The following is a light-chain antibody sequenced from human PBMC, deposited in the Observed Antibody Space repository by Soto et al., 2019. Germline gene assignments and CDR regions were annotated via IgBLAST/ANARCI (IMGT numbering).Light chain of an antibody. CDR1: QNINNH. Sequence: DIQMTQSPSCLSASVGDRVTITCRASQNINNHLNWYQQKPGTAPKVLIYAASRLQTGVPSRFSGSGSGTDFTLSIRSLQPGDFATYFCQQSYNNPKTFGQGTKVDIK. CDR2: AAS. J-gene: IGKJ1*01. V-gene: IGKV1-39*01. CDR3: QQSYNNPKT.